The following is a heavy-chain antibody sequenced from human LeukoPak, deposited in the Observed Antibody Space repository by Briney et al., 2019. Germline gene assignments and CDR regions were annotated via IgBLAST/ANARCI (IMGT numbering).Heavy chain of an antibody. D-gene: IGHD4-23*01. CDR1: GASISGDY. J-gene: IGHJ4*02. V-gene: IGHV4-4*07. CDR3: ARVYGGISFYFDY. Sequence: SETLSLGCSVSGASISGDYWTWIRQPAGKGLEWIGRIYSSGSTNYNPSLKGRVTMSVDTSKNQFSLRLSSVTAADTAVYYCARVYGGISFYFDYWGQGTLVTVSS. CDR2: IYSSGST.